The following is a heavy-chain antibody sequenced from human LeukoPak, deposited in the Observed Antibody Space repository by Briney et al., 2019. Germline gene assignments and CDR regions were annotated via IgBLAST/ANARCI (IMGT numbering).Heavy chain of an antibody. J-gene: IGHJ4*02. D-gene: IGHD3-22*01. CDR2: ISYDGSNK. CDR3: AREAYYYDSSVLGGY. V-gene: IGHV3-30*03. CDR1: GFTFSSYG. Sequence: GGSLRLSCAASGFTFSSYGMHGVRQAPGKGLEWVAVISYDGSNKYYADSVKGRFTISRDNSKNTLYLQMNSLRAEDTAVYYCAREAYYYDSSVLGGYWGQGTLVTVSS.